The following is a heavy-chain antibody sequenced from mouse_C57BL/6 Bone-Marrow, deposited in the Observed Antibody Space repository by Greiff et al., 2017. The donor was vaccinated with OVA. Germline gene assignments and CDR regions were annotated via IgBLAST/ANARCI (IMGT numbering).Heavy chain of an antibody. CDR2: IDPSDSYT. CDR1: GYTFTSYW. CDR3: ARGGYFDY. Sequence: QVQLQQPGAELVKPGASVKLSCKASGYTFTSYWMQWVKQRPGQGLEWIGEIDPSDSYTNYNQKFKGKATLTVDTSSSTAYMQLSSLTSEDSAVYYCARGGYFDYWGKGTTLTVSS. V-gene: IGHV1-50*01. J-gene: IGHJ2*01.